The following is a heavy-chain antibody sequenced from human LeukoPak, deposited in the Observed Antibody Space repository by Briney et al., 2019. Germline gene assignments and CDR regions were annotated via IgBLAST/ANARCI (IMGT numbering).Heavy chain of an antibody. CDR2: IEQDGSEK. J-gene: IGHJ4*02. D-gene: IGHD3-16*01. V-gene: IGHV3-7*01. CDR3: AKAREPRKFGYYFDY. CDR1: GFTFSSYW. Sequence: PGGSLRLSCAASGFTFSSYWMSWVRQAPGKGLEWVTNIEQDGSEKYYVDSVKGRFTISRDNAKNSLYLQMNSLRAEDTAVYYCAKAREPRKFGYYFDYWGQGTLVTVSS.